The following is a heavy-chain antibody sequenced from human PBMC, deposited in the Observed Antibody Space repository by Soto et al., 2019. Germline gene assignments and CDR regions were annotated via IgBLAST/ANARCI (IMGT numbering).Heavy chain of an antibody. CDR1: GFTFSSYG. J-gene: IGHJ4*02. Sequence: QVQLVESGGGVVQPGRSLRLSCAASGFTFSSYGMHWVRQAPGKGLEWVAVIWYDGSNKYYADSVKGRFTISRDNSNNTLYLQMNSLRAEDTAVYYCAREVYFDWSTYFDYWGQGTLVTVSS. D-gene: IGHD3-9*01. CDR2: IWYDGSNK. CDR3: AREVYFDWSTYFDY. V-gene: IGHV3-33*01.